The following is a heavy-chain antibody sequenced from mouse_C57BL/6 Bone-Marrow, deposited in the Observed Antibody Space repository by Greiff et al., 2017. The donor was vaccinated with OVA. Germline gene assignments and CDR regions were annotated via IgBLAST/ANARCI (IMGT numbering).Heavy chain of an antibody. D-gene: IGHD2-10*02. Sequence: EVQLQQSGPVLVKPGASVKMSCKASGYTFTDYYMNWVKQSHGKSLEWIGVINPYNGGTSYNQKFKGKATLTVDKSSSTAYMELNSLTSEDSAVYYCARTPVWRGYYAMDYWGQGTSVTVSS. CDR3: ARTPVWRGYYAMDY. J-gene: IGHJ4*01. CDR2: INPYNGGT. V-gene: IGHV1-19*01. CDR1: GYTFTDYY.